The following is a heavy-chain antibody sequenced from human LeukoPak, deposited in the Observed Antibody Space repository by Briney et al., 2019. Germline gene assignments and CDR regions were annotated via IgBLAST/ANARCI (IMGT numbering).Heavy chain of an antibody. CDR2: IGGSGGST. CDR1: GFTFSSHA. V-gene: IGHV3-23*01. D-gene: IGHD3-3*01. CDR3: ARDPGVVAFHYFDY. Sequence: GGSLRLSCAASGFTFSSHAMGWVRQAPGKGLEWVSAIGGSGGSTYYADSVKGRFTISRDNPKNTLYLQMNSLRAEDTALYYCARDPGVVAFHYFDYWGQGTLVTVSS. J-gene: IGHJ4*02.